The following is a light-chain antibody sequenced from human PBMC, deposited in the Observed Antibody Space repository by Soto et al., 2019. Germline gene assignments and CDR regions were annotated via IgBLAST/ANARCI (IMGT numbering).Light chain of an antibody. V-gene: IGKV3-11*01. CDR1: QNIDSD. CDR2: GAS. J-gene: IGKJ1*01. Sequence: EIALRQSPATLSLSPGERATLSFRASQNIDSDLAWYQQRPGQPPRLLIYGASTRATGIPARFSGSGSGTEFTLTISSLQSEDFAVYYCQQRADWWTFGQGTKVDIK. CDR3: QQRADWWT.